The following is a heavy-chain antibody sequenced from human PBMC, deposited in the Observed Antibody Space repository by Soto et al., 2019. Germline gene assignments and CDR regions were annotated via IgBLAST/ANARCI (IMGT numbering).Heavy chain of an antibody. CDR2: INSDGSST. CDR3: ARDLLSGYDYGRYYGMDV. D-gene: IGHD5-12*01. Sequence: GGSLRLSCAASGFTFSSYWMHWVRQAPGKGLVWVSRINSDGSSTSYADSVKGRFTISRDNAKNTLYLQMNSLRAEDTAVYYCARDLLSGYDYGRYYGMDVWGQGTTVTVSS. J-gene: IGHJ6*02. V-gene: IGHV3-74*01. CDR1: GFTFSSYW.